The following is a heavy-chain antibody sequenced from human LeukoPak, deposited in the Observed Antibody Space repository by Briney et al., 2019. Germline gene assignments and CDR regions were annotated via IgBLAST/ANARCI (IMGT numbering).Heavy chain of an antibody. J-gene: IGHJ4*02. CDR2: ISSYNGNT. V-gene: IGHV1-18*01. CDR1: GGTFSSYG. D-gene: IGHD5-12*01. CDR3: TREKIGSGYDQDLDY. Sequence: ASVKVSCKASGGTFSSYGISWVRQAPGQGLEWMGWISSYNGNTNYAQKLQGRVTMTTDTSTSAAYMELRSLRSDDTAVYYCTREKIGSGYDQDLDYWGQGTMVTVSS.